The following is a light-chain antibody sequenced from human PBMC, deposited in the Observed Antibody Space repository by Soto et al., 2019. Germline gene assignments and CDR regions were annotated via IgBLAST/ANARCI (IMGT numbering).Light chain of an antibody. J-gene: IGKJ3*01. CDR2: GAS. CDR3: QQYGSSPRVT. CDR1: QSVSSSH. Sequence: EMVLTQSPGTLSLSPGERATLSCRASQSVSSSHLAWYQQKPGQAPRLLIYGASSRPTGIPDRFSGSGSGTDFTLTISRLEPEDFAVYYCQQYGSSPRVTFGPGTKVDIK. V-gene: IGKV3-20*01.